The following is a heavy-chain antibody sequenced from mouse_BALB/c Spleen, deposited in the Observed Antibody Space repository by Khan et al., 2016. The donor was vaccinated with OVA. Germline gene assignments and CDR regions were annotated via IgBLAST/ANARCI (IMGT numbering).Heavy chain of an antibody. CDR3: TGLAYYYDSEGLAY. CDR2: VSTGGSYT. Sequence: EVELVESGGDLVKPGGSLKLSCAASGFTFSTYGMSWVRQAPDKRLEWVATVSTGGSYTYYPDSVKGRFTISRDNAKNTLYLQMSGLRSEDAAMFYCTGLAYYYDSEGLAYWGQGTLVTVSA. CDR1: GFTFSTYG. D-gene: IGHD1-1*01. J-gene: IGHJ3*01. V-gene: IGHV5-6*01.